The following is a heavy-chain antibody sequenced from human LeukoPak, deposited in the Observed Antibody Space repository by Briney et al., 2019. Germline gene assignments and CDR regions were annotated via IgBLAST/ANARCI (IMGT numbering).Heavy chain of an antibody. CDR1: GFTFSSYS. D-gene: IGHD6-6*01. J-gene: IGHJ4*02. V-gene: IGHV3-21*01. Sequence: GGSLRLSCAASGFTFSSYSMTWVRQAPGKGLEWVSSISSSSSYIYYADSVKGRFTISRDNAKNSLYLQMNSLRAEDTAVYYCARGIAARPGGYWGQGTLATVSS. CDR2: ISSSSSYI. CDR3: ARGIAARPGGY.